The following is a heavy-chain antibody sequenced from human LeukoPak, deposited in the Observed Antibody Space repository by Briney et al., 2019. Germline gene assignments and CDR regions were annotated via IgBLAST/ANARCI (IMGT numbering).Heavy chain of an antibody. J-gene: IGHJ4*02. D-gene: IGHD2-15*01. CDR2: INHSGST. Sequence: SETLSLTCAVYGGSFSGYYWSWIRQPPGKGLEWIGEINHSGSTNYNPSLKSRVTISVDTSKNQFSLKLSSVTAADTAVYYCARGVSVVGFDYWGQGTLVTVSS. V-gene: IGHV4-34*01. CDR3: ARGVSVVGFDY. CDR1: GGSFSGYY.